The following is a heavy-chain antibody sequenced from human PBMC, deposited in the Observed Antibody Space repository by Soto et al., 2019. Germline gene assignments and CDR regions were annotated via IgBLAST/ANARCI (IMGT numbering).Heavy chain of an antibody. Sequence: QVQLVQSGSEVKQPGASVKVSCKASGYTFSIYHLHWVRQAPGQGLEWMGWVYPSSGDTTYAQSFEGRVTMTRDTSINTAYMELSRLTSDDTAVYYCAKELQRGLDVWGQGTTVIVSS. CDR1: GYTFSIYH. J-gene: IGHJ6*02. V-gene: IGHV1-2*02. CDR3: AKELQRGLDV. CDR2: VYPSSGDT. D-gene: IGHD1-7*01.